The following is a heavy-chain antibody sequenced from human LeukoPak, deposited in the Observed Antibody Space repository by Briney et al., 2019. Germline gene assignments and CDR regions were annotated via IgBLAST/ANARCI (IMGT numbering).Heavy chain of an antibody. CDR2: IRYDGSNK. Sequence: GGSLRLSCATSGFTFSFYGMHWVRQAPGKWLEWVAFIRYDGSNKYYADSVKGRFTISRDNSKNTLYLQMNSLRAEDTAVYYCAKDLKLGYCTNGVCSLFDYWGQGTLVTVSS. J-gene: IGHJ4*02. V-gene: IGHV3-30*02. CDR3: AKDLKLGYCTNGVCSLFDY. CDR1: GFTFSFYG. D-gene: IGHD2-8*01.